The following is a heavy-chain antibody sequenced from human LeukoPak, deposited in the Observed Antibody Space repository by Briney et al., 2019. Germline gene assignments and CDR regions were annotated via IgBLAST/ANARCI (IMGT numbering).Heavy chain of an antibody. Sequence: SETLSLTCTVSGGSISSYYWSWIRQPAGKGLEWIGRIYTSGSTNYNPSLKSRVTMSVDTSKNQFSLKLSSVTAADTAVYYCARGFVVVPAASRFDPWGQGTLVTVSS. V-gene: IGHV4-4*07. CDR3: ARGFVVVPAASRFDP. D-gene: IGHD2-2*01. CDR1: GGSISSYY. J-gene: IGHJ5*02. CDR2: IYTSGST.